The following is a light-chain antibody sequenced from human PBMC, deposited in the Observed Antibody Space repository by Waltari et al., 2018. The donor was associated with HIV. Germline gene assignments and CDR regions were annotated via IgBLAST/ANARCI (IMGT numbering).Light chain of an antibody. CDR2: QAS. Sequence: DIQMTQSPSTLSASVGDRVSITCRARHSISTWLAWYQQKPGKAPKLIVYQASTLGGGVPSRFSGSGSGREFTLTISSLQPDDFATYYCQQYNNYPWTFGQGTRVEIK. CDR1: HSISTW. CDR3: QQYNNYPWT. J-gene: IGKJ1*01. V-gene: IGKV1-5*03.